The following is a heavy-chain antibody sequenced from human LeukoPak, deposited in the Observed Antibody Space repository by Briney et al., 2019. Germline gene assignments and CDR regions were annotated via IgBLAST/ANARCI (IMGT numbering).Heavy chain of an antibody. CDR2: ISYDGSSK. J-gene: IGHJ4*02. V-gene: IGHV3-30*03. D-gene: IGHD6-13*01. CDR1: GFTFSSFG. Sequence: PGGSLRLSCAASGFTFSSFGMHWVRQAPGKGLEWVAGISYDGSSKYYADSVKGRFTISRDNSRNTLYLQMNSLRAEDTALYYCARASMAAAGYYFDYWGQGTLVTVSS. CDR3: ARASMAAAGYYFDY.